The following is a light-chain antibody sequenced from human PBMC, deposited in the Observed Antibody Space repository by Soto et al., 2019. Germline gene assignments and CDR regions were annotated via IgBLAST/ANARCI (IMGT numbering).Light chain of an antibody. J-gene: IGKJ4*01. CDR2: DAS. Sequence: DIQMTQSPSSLSASVGDRVTIACRSSHDVSRNLNWFQQKPGEAPKLLIYDASNLERGVPPRFSGSGSGTDFPLTISSLQSEDVATYYFQQYNSMLSFGGGTEVEIK. V-gene: IGKV1-33*01. CDR1: HDVSRN. CDR3: QQYNSMLS.